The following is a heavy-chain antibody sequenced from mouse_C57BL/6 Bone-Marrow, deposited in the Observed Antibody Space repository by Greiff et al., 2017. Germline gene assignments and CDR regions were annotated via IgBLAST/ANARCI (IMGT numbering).Heavy chain of an antibody. V-gene: IGHV1-87*01. J-gene: IGHJ3*01. CDR3: SEDSAVYYCACSWEGLAY. Sequence: VQLQPSGPELARALASVEIFCQAFYTFSRRVHFSLRDTKYWVQWVKQRPGQGLEWIGAIYPGNGDTSYNQKFKGKATLTADKSSSTAYMQLSSLTSEDSAVYYCACSWEGLAYWGQGTLVTVSA. CDR1: YTFSRRVH. CDR2: GQGLEWIG. D-gene: IGHD4-1*01.